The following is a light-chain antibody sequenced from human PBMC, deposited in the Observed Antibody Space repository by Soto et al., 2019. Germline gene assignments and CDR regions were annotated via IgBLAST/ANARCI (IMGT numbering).Light chain of an antibody. Sequence: DIKLTQSPSFLSASVGDRVTITCRASQAISSSLAWYQHNPGKAPKLLIYAASTLQNGVPSSFSGSGSGTEFTLTNSSLQPEDFAAYYCQHLNDYRYTFGQGTKVEIK. J-gene: IGKJ2*01. CDR2: AAS. V-gene: IGKV1-9*01. CDR3: QHLNDYRYT. CDR1: QAISSS.